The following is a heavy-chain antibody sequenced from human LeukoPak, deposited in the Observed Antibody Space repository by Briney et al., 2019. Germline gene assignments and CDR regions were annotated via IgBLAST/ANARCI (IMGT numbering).Heavy chain of an antibody. Sequence: GESLRLSCAASGFTFSSHSMNWVRQAPGKGLEWVSYISSSSSTIYYADSVKGRFTISRDNAKNSLYLQMNSLRAEDTAVYYCARDTRYGDYGMDVWGQGTTVTVSS. V-gene: IGHV3-48*01. D-gene: IGHD4-17*01. CDR1: GFTFSSHS. CDR3: ARDTRYGDYGMDV. J-gene: IGHJ6*02. CDR2: ISSSSSTI.